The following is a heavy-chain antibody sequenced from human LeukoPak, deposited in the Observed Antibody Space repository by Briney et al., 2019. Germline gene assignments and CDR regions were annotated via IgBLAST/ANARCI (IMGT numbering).Heavy chain of an antibody. Sequence: PSETLSLTCTVAGGSISSYFWSWIRQPPGKGLEWIGYIYNSGITNYNPSLKSRVTISVDTSKNQLSLMLSSVTAADTAVYYCARHAGLSYGFDYWGQGTLVTVFS. V-gene: IGHV4-59*08. J-gene: IGHJ4*02. D-gene: IGHD5-18*01. CDR1: GGSISSYF. CDR3: ARHAGLSYGFDY. CDR2: IYNSGIT.